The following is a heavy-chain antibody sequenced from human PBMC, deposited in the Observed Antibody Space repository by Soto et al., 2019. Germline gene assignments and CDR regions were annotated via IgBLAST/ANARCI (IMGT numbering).Heavy chain of an antibody. D-gene: IGHD5-12*01. Sequence: ESGGGLVKPGGSLRLSCAASGFTFSSYSMNWVRQAPGKGLEWVSSISSSSSYIYYADSVKGRFTISRDNAKNSLYLQMNSLRAEDTAVYYCARDPDSGYDPYYFDYWGQGTLVTVSS. CDR2: ISSSSSYI. V-gene: IGHV3-21*01. J-gene: IGHJ4*02. CDR1: GFTFSSYS. CDR3: ARDPDSGYDPYYFDY.